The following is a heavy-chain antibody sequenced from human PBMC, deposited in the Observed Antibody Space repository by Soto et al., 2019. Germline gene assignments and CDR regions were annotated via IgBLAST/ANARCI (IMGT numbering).Heavy chain of an antibody. CDR1: GFTFSSYG. J-gene: IGHJ4*02. CDR3: ANGVYYYDSSGSPPMRY. Sequence: GSLRLSCAASGFTFSSYGMHLVRQAPGKGLEWVAVISYDGSNKYYADSVKGRFTISRDNSKNTLYLQMNSLRAEDTAVYYCANGVYYYDSSGSPPMRYWGQGTLVTVSS. CDR2: ISYDGSNK. V-gene: IGHV3-30*18. D-gene: IGHD3-22*01.